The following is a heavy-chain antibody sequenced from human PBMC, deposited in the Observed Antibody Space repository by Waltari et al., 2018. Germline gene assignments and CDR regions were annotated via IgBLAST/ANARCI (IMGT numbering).Heavy chain of an antibody. CDR1: GFTLGNYG. CDR2: IKYDGSIK. J-gene: IGHJ6*02. D-gene: IGHD6-13*01. CDR3: AREYSRICFHALDD. V-gene: IGHV3-33*05. Sequence: QVHVVESGGGVVQPGGSLRLSCAASGFTLGNYGMHWVRPAPGKGLEWVAVIKYDGSIKNYADSVKGRFTISRENSKNTLYLEMKSLRAEDTAVYYCAREYSRICFHALDDWGQGTAVTVSS.